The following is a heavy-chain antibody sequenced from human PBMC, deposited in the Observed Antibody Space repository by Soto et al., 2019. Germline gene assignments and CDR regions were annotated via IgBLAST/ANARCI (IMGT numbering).Heavy chain of an antibody. CDR1: GYNFANYW. D-gene: IGHD5-18*01. Sequence: GESLKISCQGSGYNFANYWIGWVRQMPGKGLECMGIIYPGDSDTRYSPSFQGQVTISADKSISTAYLQWSSLKASDTAMYYCARHGTLDTAMVTGYYYGMDVWGQGTTVTVSS. CDR2: IYPGDSDT. CDR3: ARHGTLDTAMVTGYYYGMDV. V-gene: IGHV5-51*01. J-gene: IGHJ6*02.